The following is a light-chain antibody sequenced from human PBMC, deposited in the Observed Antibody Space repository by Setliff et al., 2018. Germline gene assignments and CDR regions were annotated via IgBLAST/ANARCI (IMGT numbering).Light chain of an antibody. J-gene: IGLJ2*01. CDR1: SSDIGGYNY. CDR3: SSYTSSSTLVV. Sequence: QSALTQPASVSGSPGQSITISCTGPSSDIGGYNYVSWYQQYPGKAPQLIIYGVSKRPSGVSDRFSGSKSGNTASLTISGLQVEDEADYYCSSYTSSSTLVVFGGGTKITVL. V-gene: IGLV2-14*03. CDR2: GVS.